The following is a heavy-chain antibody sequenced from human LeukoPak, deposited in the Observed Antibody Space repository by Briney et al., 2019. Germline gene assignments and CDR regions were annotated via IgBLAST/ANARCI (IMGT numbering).Heavy chain of an antibody. Sequence: GGSLTLSCVASGFSFNTYSMNWVRQAPGKGLEWVSSISSSSRYIFYPESLKGRLTISRGNAKKSLYLQISSLTDGDTAIYYCARARGYDSGVFGMDVWGQGTAVTVSS. J-gene: IGHJ6*02. CDR3: ARARGYDSGVFGMDV. CDR2: ISSSSRYI. D-gene: IGHD5-12*01. V-gene: IGHV3-21*01. CDR1: GFSFNTYS.